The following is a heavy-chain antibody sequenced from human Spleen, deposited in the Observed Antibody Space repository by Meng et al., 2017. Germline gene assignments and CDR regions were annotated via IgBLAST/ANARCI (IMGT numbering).Heavy chain of an antibody. V-gene: IGHV1-2*06. D-gene: IGHD6-13*01. CDR1: GSPFAAYW. Sequence: QVQQCQSGPGVTKPGASVELSSKPSGSPFAAYWRSWLRRAPGQGLEWMGRIDPTNDHTQYAQNFQGRVTMTSDTSISTVYMELNGLRSDDTAVYYCARDEDISAAGKRFGDYWGQGTLVTVSS. J-gene: IGHJ4*02. CDR3: ARDEDISAAGKRFGDY. CDR2: IDPTNDHT.